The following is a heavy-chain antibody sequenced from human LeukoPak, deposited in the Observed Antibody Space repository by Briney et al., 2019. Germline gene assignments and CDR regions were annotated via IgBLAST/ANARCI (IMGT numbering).Heavy chain of an antibody. V-gene: IGHV4-59*12. CDR1: GGSISRFY. Sequence: SETLSLTCTVSGGSISRFYWNWIRQPPGKGLEWIGEISHDGTTNHNPSLRSRVAMSLDRANNQFSLSLTSVTAADTAVYYCTREDRPFCPFAYWGQGVLVTVSS. CDR2: ISHDGTT. J-gene: IGHJ4*02. CDR3: TREDRPFCPFAY. D-gene: IGHD3-22*01.